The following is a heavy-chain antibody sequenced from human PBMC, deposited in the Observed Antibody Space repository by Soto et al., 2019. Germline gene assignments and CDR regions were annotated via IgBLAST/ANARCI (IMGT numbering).Heavy chain of an antibody. CDR1: GFTFSSYS. CDR3: AMVADYYYYGMDV. J-gene: IGHJ6*02. Sequence: GGSLRLSCAASGFTFSSYSMNWVRQAPGKGLEWVSRINSNGSCTSYADSVKGRFTISRDNAKNTLYLQMNSLRAEDTAVYYCAMVADYYYYGMDVWGQGTTVTVSS. D-gene: IGHD2-15*01. V-gene: IGHV3-74*01. CDR2: INSNGSCT.